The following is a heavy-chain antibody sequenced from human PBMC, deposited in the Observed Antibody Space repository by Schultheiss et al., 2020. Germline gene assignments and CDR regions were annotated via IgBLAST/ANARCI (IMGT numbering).Heavy chain of an antibody. CDR3: ARVDYYYYYMDV. J-gene: IGHJ6*03. Sequence: SETLSLTCTVSGGSISSYYWSWIRQPPGKGLEWIGSIYHSGSTYYNPSLKSRVTISVDTSKNQFSLKLSSVTAADTAVYYCARVDYYYYYMDVWGKGTTVTVSS. CDR1: GGSISSYY. CDR2: IYHSGST. V-gene: IGHV4-59*12.